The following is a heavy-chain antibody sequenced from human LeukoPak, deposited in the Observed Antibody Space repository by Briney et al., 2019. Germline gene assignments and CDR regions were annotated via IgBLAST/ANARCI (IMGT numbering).Heavy chain of an antibody. CDR2: IYDMGGT. CDR1: GGSISSYY. J-gene: IGHJ6*02. Sequence: PSETLSLTCTVSGGSISSYYWSWIRQPPGKGLEWIGSIYDMGGTQNNPSLRSRVTMSVDTSKNQFSLKLRSVTAADTAIYYCARERNYYNALDVWGQGTTVTVSS. CDR3: ARERNYYNALDV. V-gene: IGHV4-59*12.